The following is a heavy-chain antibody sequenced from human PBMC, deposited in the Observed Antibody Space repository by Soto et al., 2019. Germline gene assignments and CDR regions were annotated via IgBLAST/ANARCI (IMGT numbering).Heavy chain of an antibody. D-gene: IGHD3-16*01. CDR3: ARDSYDQGGREFDY. V-gene: IGHV1-69*01. Sequence: QVQLVQSGAEVKKPGSSVKVSCKASGGTFSSYAISWVRQAPGQGLEWMGGIIPIFGTANYAQKFQGRVTITADESTITAYMELSSLRAEETAVYYWARDSYDQGGREFDYWGQGTLVTVSS. J-gene: IGHJ4*02. CDR2: IIPIFGTA. CDR1: GGTFSSYA.